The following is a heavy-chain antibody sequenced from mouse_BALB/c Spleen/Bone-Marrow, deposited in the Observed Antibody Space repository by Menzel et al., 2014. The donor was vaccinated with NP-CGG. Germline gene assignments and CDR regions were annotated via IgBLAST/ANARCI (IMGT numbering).Heavy chain of an antibody. J-gene: IGHJ4*01. CDR2: INPSNGGT. CDR3: TRDGRNYYAMDY. CDR1: GYTFTTYY. Sequence: VKLQESGAELVKPGTSVRLSCKASGYTFTTYYIYWVKQRAGQGLEWIGEINPSNGGTNFNEKYKSKATLTVDKSSSTSYMQLSSLTSEDSAVYYCTRDGRNYYAMDYWGQGTSVTVSS. V-gene: IGHV1-53*01. D-gene: IGHD2-3*01.